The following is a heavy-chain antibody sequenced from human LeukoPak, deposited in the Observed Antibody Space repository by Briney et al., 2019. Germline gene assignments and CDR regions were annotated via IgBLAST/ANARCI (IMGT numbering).Heavy chain of an antibody. CDR1: GGSISSYY. J-gene: IGHJ6*03. CDR3: ARGGPPGYYYDYYMDV. CDR2: IYYSGST. V-gene: IGHV4-59*01. Sequence: PSETLSLTCTVSGGSISSYYWSWIRQTPGKGLEWIGYIYYSGSTNFNPSLKSRVTISVDTSKNQFSLRMSSVTAADTAVYFCARGGPPGYYYDYYMDVWGKGTTVTVSS.